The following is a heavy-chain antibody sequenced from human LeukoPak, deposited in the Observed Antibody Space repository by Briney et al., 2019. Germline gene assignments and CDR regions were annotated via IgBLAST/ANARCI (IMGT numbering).Heavy chain of an antibody. Sequence: PGGSLRLSCAASGFTVSSNYMSWVRQAPGKGLEWVSVIYSGGSSYYADSVKGRFTISRDNSKNTLYLQMNSLRAEDTAVYYCATTGTTLYYFDYWGQGTLVTVSS. V-gene: IGHV3-66*02. J-gene: IGHJ4*02. D-gene: IGHD1-1*01. CDR1: GFTVSSNY. CDR2: IYSGGSS. CDR3: ATTGTTLYYFDY.